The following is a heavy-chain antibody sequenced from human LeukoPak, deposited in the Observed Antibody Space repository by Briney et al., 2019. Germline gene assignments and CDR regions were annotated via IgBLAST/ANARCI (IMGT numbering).Heavy chain of an antibody. J-gene: IGHJ5*02. V-gene: IGHV4-59*04. D-gene: IGHD1-20*01. CDR1: GGSISGYY. CDR2: ICYTGNT. Sequence: SETLSLTCAVYGGSISGYYWSWIRQPPGKGLECVGVICYTGNTYYNPSLKSRVTISVDTSKNQFSLRLSSVTAADTAVYYCARHKSGIDWFDPWGQGTLVTVSS. CDR3: ARHKSGIDWFDP.